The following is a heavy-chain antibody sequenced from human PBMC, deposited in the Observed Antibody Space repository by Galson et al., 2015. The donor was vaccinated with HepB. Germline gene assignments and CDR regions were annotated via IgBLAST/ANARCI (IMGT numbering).Heavy chain of an antibody. Sequence: SLRLSCAASGFTFSSYGMHWVRQAPGKGLEWVAVISYDGSNKYYADSVKGRFTISRDNSKNTLYLQMNSLRAEDTAVYYCARDWAGAAAQRGGSSGYYYGMDVWGQGTTVTVSS. V-gene: IGHV3-30*03. CDR3: ARDWAGAAAQRGGSSGYYYGMDV. CDR1: GFTFSSYG. J-gene: IGHJ6*02. CDR2: ISYDGSNK. D-gene: IGHD6-13*01.